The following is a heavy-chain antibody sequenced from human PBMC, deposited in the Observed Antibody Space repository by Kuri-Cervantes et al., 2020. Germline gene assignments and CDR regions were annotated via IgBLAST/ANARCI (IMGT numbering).Heavy chain of an antibody. CDR1: GYSISSGFH. Sequence: SQTLSLTCAVFGYSISSGFHWGWNRQPPGKGLEWIGCIYHSGNTYYNPSIKSRVTISVNTSKNQFSRKLSSVTAADTSVYYCARRVTGGGYWYFDLWGRGTLVTVSS. CDR2: IYHSGNT. V-gene: IGHV4-38-2*01. D-gene: IGHD2-21*02. J-gene: IGHJ2*01. CDR3: ARRVTGGGYWYFDL.